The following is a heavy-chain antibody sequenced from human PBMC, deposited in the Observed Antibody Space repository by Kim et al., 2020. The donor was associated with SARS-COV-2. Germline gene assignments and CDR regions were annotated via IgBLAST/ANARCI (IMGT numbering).Heavy chain of an antibody. CDR3: ARGGVEDYFDY. J-gene: IGHJ4*02. D-gene: IGHD2-21*01. Sequence: SETLSLTCAVSGGSINSGGYSWSWIRKPPGKDLEWIGYIYESGTNYYNPSLKGRVTMSVDSSNNQLSLNLTSVTAEDTAVYYCARGGVEDYFDYWGQGVLVTVSS. V-gene: IGHV4-30-2*01. CDR2: IYESGTN. CDR1: GGSINSGGYS.